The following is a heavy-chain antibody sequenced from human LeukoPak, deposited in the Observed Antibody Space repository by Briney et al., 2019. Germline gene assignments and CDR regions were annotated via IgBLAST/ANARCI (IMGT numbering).Heavy chain of an antibody. CDR2: MNPNSGNT. V-gene: IGHV1-8*01. CDR1: GYTFTSYD. D-gene: IGHD3-10*01. CDR3: ATNHPADGSGSVYFDY. J-gene: IGHJ4*02. Sequence: ASVKVSCKASGYTFTSYDINWVRQATGQGLEWMGWMNPNSGNTGYAQKFQGRVTMTEDTSTDTAYMELSSLRSEDTAVYYCATNHPADGSGSVYFDYWGQGTLVTVSS.